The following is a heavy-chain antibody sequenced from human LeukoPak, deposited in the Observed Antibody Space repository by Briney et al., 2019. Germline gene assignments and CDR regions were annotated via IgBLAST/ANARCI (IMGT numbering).Heavy chain of an antibody. J-gene: IGHJ4*02. CDR2: INPNSGGT. CDR1: GYTFTGYY. D-gene: IGHD3-22*01. Sequence: ASVKVSCKASGYTFTGYYMHWVRQAPGQGLEWMGWINPNSGGTNYAQKFQGRVTMTRDTTISTAYMELSRLRSDDTAVYYCARDFFVVDYYDSSGYSLDYWGQGTLVTVSS. CDR3: ARDFFVVDYYDSSGYSLDY. V-gene: IGHV1-2*02.